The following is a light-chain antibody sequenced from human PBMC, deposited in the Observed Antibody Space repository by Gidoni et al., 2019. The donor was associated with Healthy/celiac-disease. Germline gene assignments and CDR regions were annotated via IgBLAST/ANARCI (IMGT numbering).Light chain of an antibody. CDR3: QSYDSSLSGSV. CDR1: CSNIGAGYD. CDR2: GNS. V-gene: IGLV1-40*01. Sequence: SVRTHPPSASGHPRQRVTIPRTRSCSNIGAGYDVHWYQQLPGTAPKLLIYGNSDRPSGVPDRFSGSKSGTSASLAITRLQAEDEADYYCQSYDSSLSGSVFGGGTKLTVL. J-gene: IGLJ2*01.